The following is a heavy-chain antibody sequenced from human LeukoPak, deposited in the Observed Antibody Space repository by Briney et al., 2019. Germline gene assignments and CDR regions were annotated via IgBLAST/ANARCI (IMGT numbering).Heavy chain of an antibody. CDR2: IYYSGST. CDR3: ARDGGSGSYFDY. D-gene: IGHD1-26*01. CDR1: GGFISSSSYY. Sequence: SETLSLTCTVSGGFISSSSYYWSWIRQPPGKGLEWIGYIYYSGSTNYNPSLKSRVTISVDTSKNQFSLKLSSVTAADTAVYYCARDGGSGSYFDYWGQGTLVTVSS. J-gene: IGHJ4*02. V-gene: IGHV4-61*01.